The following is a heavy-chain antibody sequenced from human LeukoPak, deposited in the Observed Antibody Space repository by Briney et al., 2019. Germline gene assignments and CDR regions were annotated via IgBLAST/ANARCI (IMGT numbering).Heavy chain of an antibody. V-gene: IGHV3-30*03. Sequence: GGSLRLSCAASGFTFSTFWMTWVRQAPGKGLEWVAVVSYDESSIYYADSVKGRFTISRDNAKNSLYLQMNSLRAEDTAVYYCATGGWLQPFDYWGQGTLVTVSS. D-gene: IGHD5-24*01. CDR2: VSYDESSI. CDR3: ATGGWLQPFDY. CDR1: GFTFSTFW. J-gene: IGHJ4*02.